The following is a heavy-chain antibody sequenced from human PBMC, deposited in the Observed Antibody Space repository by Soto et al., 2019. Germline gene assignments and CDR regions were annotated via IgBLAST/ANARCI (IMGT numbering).Heavy chain of an antibody. CDR3: ASHDPGARFDP. D-gene: IGHD1-1*01. J-gene: IGHJ5*02. CDR2: INPNNGTT. Sequence: QVQLVQSGAEVKKPGASVKVSCKAPRYIFTAYFMHWVRQAPGQGLEWMGWINPNNGTTHYGLSFQGRVTMTRDTSSSTAYMELSSLRSDDTAVYYCASHDPGARFDPWGQGTLVIVSS. CDR1: RYIFTAYF. V-gene: IGHV1-2*02.